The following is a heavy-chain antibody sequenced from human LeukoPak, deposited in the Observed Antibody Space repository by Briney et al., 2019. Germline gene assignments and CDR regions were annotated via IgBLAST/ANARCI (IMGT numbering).Heavy chain of an antibody. CDR2: IKEDGSRR. CDR3: ATHWRGR. Sequence: GGSLRLSCAVSGYSVSVYYMSWVRQAPGKGPEWVANIKEDGSRRYYSESVRGRFTISRDNSENSLYLQMNSLRAEDTAVYYCATHWRGRWGQGTLVTVSS. CDR1: GYSVSVYY. J-gene: IGHJ4*02. D-gene: IGHD1-1*01. V-gene: IGHV3-7*03.